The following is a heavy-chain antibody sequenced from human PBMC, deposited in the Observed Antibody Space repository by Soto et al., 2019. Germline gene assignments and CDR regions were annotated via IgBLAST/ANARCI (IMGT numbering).Heavy chain of an antibody. CDR2: IRSKANSYAT. Sequence: GGSLRLSCAASGFTFSGSAMHWVRQASGKGLEWVGRIRSKANSYATAYAASAKGRFTISRDDSKNTAYLQMNSLKTEDTAVYYCTSTRSITIFGVDLEWWFDPWGQGTLVTVSS. CDR1: GFTFSGSA. J-gene: IGHJ5*02. V-gene: IGHV3-73*01. D-gene: IGHD3-3*01. CDR3: TSTRSITIFGVDLEWWFDP.